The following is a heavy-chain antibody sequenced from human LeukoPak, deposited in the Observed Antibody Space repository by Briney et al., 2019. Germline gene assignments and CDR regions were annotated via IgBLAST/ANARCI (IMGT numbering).Heavy chain of an antibody. CDR3: ARDGGSYYGGFDY. D-gene: IGHD1-26*01. J-gene: IGHJ4*02. V-gene: IGHV4-30-4*08. Sequence: SQTLSLTCTVSGGSISSGDYYWSWIRQPPGKGLEWIGYIYYSGSTYYNPSLKSRVTISVDTSKNQFSLKLSSVTAADTAVYYSARDGGSYYGGFDYWGQGTLVTVSS. CDR2: IYYSGST. CDR1: GGSISSGDYY.